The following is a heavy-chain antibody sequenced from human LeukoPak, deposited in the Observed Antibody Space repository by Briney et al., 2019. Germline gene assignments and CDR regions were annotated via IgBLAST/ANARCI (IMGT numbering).Heavy chain of an antibody. CDR2: INSDGSST. D-gene: IGHD3-22*01. CDR1: GFTFSSYW. CDR3: ARGWMEYYYDSSGYPH. J-gene: IGHJ1*01. V-gene: IGHV3-74*01. Sequence: GGSLRLSCAASGFTFSSYWMHWVRQAPGKGLVWVLRINSDGSSTSYADSVKGRFTISRDNAKNTLYLQMNSLRAEDTAVYYCARGWMEYYYDSSGYPHWGQGTLVTVSS.